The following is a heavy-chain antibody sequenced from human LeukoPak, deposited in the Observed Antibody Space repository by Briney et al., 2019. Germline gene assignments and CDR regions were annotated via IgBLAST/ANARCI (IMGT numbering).Heavy chain of an antibody. V-gene: IGHV1-69*04. CDR1: GGTFSSYA. D-gene: IGHD3-9*01. Sequence: GASVKVSCKASGGTFSSYAINWVRQAPGQGLEWMGRIIPILGIANYAQKFQGRVTITADKSTSTAYMELSSLRSEDTAVYYCARDGYDILTGYYKSFDYWGQGTLVTVSS. CDR3: ARDGYDILTGYYKSFDY. CDR2: IIPILGIA. J-gene: IGHJ4*02.